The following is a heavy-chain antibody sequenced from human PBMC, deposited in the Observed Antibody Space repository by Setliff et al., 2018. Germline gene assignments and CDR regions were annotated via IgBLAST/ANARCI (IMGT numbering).Heavy chain of an antibody. CDR1: GYSISSGYY. J-gene: IGHJ6*02. CDR2: IYTSGST. CDR3: ARGGYYNFWSGYYSTQYYYYGMDV. D-gene: IGHD3-3*01. V-gene: IGHV4-61*02. Sequence: PSETLSLTCAVSGYSISSGYYWGWIRQPAGKGLEWIGRIYTSGSTNYNPSLKSRVTISVDTSKNQFSLKLSSVTAAGTAVYYCARGGYYNFWSGYYSTQYYYYGMDVWGQGTTVTVSS.